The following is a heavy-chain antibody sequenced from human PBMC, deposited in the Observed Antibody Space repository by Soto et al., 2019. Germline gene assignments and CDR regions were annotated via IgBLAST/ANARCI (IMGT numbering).Heavy chain of an antibody. V-gene: IGHV3-7*01. J-gene: IGHJ4*02. CDR2: IKPDGSKT. CDR1: GFTFSSYW. Sequence: GGSLRLSCAASGFTFSSYWMSWVRQAPGKGLEWVANIKPDGSKTNYVDSVKGRFTISRDNAKSSLYLQVNSLRAEDSAVYYCARDPVRGDGYTLDYWGQGXLVTVYS. D-gene: IGHD3-10*01. CDR3: ARDPVRGDGYTLDY.